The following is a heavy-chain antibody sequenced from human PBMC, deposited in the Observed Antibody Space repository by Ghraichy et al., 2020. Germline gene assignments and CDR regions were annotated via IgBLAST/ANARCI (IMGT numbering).Heavy chain of an antibody. CDR1: GDSISSGNYY. Sequence: SETLSLTCIVSGDSISSGNYYWSWIRQPAGKGLEWLGRFHVSGRTHYSPSLKSRASVSLDRSMNQLSLKLSSVTAADTAVYYCAREGGFHGGGLRYYFTSWGQGRLVTVAS. D-gene: IGHD3-16*01. J-gene: IGHJ4*02. CDR2: FHVSGRT. CDR3: AREGGFHGGGLRYYFTS. V-gene: IGHV4-61*02.